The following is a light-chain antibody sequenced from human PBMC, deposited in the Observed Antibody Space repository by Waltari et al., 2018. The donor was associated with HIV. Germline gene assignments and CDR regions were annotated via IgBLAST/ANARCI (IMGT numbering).Light chain of an antibody. V-gene: IGKV4-1*01. J-gene: IGKJ1*01. Sequence: DIVLTQSPDSLAVSLGERATINCKASQSVLYNSNSKNYLSWYQQKPGQPPKLFIYWASTRESGVPDRFSGSGSGTDFTLTISGLQAEDVAVYYCHQYYTTPWAFGQGTKVEIK. CDR1: QSVLYNSNSKNY. CDR2: WAS. CDR3: HQYYTTPWA.